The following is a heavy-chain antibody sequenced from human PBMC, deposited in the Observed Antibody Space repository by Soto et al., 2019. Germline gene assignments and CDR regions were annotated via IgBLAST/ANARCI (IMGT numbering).Heavy chain of an antibody. CDR1: GGTFSSYT. J-gene: IGHJ6*02. CDR2: IIPILGIA. Sequence: QVQLVQSGAEVKKPGSSVKVSCKASGGTFSSYTISWVRQAPGQGLEWMGRIIPILGIANYAQKFQGRVTITADKSTSTAYMELSSVRSEDTAVYYCAIAVAGNSAYYGMDVWGQGTTVTVSS. V-gene: IGHV1-69*02. D-gene: IGHD6-19*01. CDR3: AIAVAGNSAYYGMDV.